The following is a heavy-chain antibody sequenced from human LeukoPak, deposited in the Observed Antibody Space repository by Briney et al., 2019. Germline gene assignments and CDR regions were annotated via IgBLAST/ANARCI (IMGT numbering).Heavy chain of an antibody. CDR2: ISSSSSTI. CDR3: IVLAVTGTFGFDY. D-gene: IGHD6-19*01. CDR1: GFTFSSNW. Sequence: GGSLRLSCAASGFTFSSNWMSWVRQAPGKGLEWVSYISSSSSTIYYADSVKGRFTISRDNAKNSLSLQMNSLRAEDTAVYYCIVLAVTGTFGFDYWGQGTLVTVSS. V-gene: IGHV3-48*01. J-gene: IGHJ4*02.